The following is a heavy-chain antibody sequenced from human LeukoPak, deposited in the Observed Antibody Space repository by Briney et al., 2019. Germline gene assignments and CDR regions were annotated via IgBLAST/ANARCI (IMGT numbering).Heavy chain of an antibody. D-gene: IGHD3-3*01. CDR3: ARTTYYDFWSGSWGWFDP. CDR1: GYSISSGYY. J-gene: IGHJ5*02. V-gene: IGHV4-38-2*02. Sequence: SETLSLTCTVSGYSISSGYYWGWIRQPPGKGLEWIGSIYHSGSTYYNPSLKSRVTISVDTSKNQFSLKLGSVTAADTAVYYCARTTYYDFWSGSWGWFDPWGQGTLVTVSS. CDR2: IYHSGST.